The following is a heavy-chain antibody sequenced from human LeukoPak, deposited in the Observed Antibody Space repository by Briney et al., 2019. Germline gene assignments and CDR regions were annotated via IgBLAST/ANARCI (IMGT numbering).Heavy chain of an antibody. CDR2: INYSGGT. J-gene: IGHJ4*02. Sequence: SETLSLTCAVYGGSFSGYSWSWIRQPPGKGLEWIGEINYSGGTNYNPSLKSRVTMSVDTPKNQFSLKVNSVTAADTAVYYCARGGEMVYCSDGSCSSSRYPFDYWGQGTVVTVSS. CDR3: ARGGEMVYCSDGSCSSSRYPFDY. D-gene: IGHD2-15*01. CDR1: GGSFSGYS. V-gene: IGHV4-34*01.